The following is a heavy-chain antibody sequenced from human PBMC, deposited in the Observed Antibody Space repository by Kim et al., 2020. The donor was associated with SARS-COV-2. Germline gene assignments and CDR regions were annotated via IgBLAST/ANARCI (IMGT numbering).Heavy chain of an antibody. J-gene: IGHJ5*02. Sequence: ADSVRGRYTTSRDNAKISMYLQMNSLRAEDTAVYYCARDMVRGVSASFDPWGQGTLVTVSS. V-gene: IGHV3-21*01. D-gene: IGHD3-10*01. CDR3: ARDMVRGVSASFDP.